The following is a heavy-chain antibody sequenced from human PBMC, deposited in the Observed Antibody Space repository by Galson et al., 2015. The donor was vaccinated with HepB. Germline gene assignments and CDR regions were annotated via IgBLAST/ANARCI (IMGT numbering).Heavy chain of an antibody. Sequence: SLRLSCAASGFTFDDYAMHWVRQAPGKGLEWVSAISGSGGSTYYADSVKGRFTISRDNSKNTLYLQMNSLRAEDTAVYYCAKGGNYYDPYGFDIWGQGTMVTVSS. V-gene: IGHV3-23*01. CDR2: ISGSGGST. J-gene: IGHJ3*02. D-gene: IGHD3-22*01. CDR1: GFTFDDYA. CDR3: AKGGNYYDPYGFDI.